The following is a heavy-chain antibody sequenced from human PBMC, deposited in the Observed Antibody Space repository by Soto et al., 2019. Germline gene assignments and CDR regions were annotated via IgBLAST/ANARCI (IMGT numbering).Heavy chain of an antibody. CDR3: ARSYSGSYRESDY. Sequence: QVQLQESGPGLVKPSETLSLTCTVSGGSVSSGSYYWSWIRQPPGKGLEWIGYIYYSGSTNYNPSLKSRVTISVDTSKNQFSLKLSSVTAADTAVYYCARSYSGSYRESDYWGQGTLVTVSS. V-gene: IGHV4-61*01. CDR1: GGSVSSGSYY. J-gene: IGHJ4*02. CDR2: IYYSGST. D-gene: IGHD1-26*01.